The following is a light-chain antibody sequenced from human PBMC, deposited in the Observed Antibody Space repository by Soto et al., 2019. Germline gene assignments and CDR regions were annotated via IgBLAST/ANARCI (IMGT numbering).Light chain of an antibody. CDR2: DGS. J-gene: IGKJ1*01. CDR3: QHYNSYSEA. CDR1: QSVSNNY. Sequence: EIVLTQSPGTLSLSPGERATLSCRASQSVSNNYLAWYQQKPGQAPRLLIYDGSKRATGIPARFSGSGSGTDFTLTISSLQPDDFATYYCQHYNSYSEAFGQGTKVDI. V-gene: IGKV3-20*01.